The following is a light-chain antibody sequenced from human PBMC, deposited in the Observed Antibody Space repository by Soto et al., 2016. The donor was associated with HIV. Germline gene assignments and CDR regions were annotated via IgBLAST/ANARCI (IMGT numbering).Light chain of an antibody. CDR1: QDISNY. Sequence: DIQMTQSPSSLSASVGDRVTITCQASQDISNYLNWYQQKPGKAPKLLIYDASNLETGVPSRFSGRGSGTYFTFTISSLQPEDFAIYYCQQANSFPRTFGQGTKLEIK. J-gene: IGKJ2*01. V-gene: IGKV1-33*01. CDR3: QQANSFPRT. CDR2: DAS.